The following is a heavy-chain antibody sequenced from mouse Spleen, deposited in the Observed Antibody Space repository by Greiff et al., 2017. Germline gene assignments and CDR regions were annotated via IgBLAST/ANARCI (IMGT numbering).Heavy chain of an antibody. CDR2: IVPGDGNT. CDR1: GYTFSSYW. J-gene: IGHJ3*01. Sequence: VQLEQPGAELVKPGASVKISCKATGYTFSSYWIEWVKQRPGHGLEWIGEIVPGDGNTNYNHKFKGKATFTADKSSNTAYMQLSSLTSEDSAVDYCASERLRWFAYWGQGTPVTVSA. CDR3: ASERLRWFAY. V-gene: IGHV1-9*01.